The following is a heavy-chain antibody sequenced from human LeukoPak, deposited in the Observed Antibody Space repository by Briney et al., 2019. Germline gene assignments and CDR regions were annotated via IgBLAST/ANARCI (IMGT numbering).Heavy chain of an antibody. CDR3: AKGSVDTSYIDY. CDR1: RFTFSNIA. V-gene: IGHV3-23*01. J-gene: IGHJ4*02. Sequence: TGGTLRLSCAASRFTFSNIAMTWVRRAPGRGLEWVSTVSGSGDSTHFADSVKGRFTISRDNSKNTLYLQMNRLRVEDTAFYYCAKGSVDTSYIDYWGQGTLVTVSS. CDR2: VSGSGDST. D-gene: IGHD3-10*01.